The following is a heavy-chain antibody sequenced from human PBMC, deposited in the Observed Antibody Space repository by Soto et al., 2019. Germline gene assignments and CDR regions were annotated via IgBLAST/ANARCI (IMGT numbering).Heavy chain of an antibody. CDR2: ISGSGGST. CDR3: AKFCRGSTYYFDD. V-gene: IGHV3-23*01. D-gene: IGHD3-10*01. J-gene: IGHJ4*02. Sequence: EVQLLESGGGLVQPGGSLRLSCAASGFTFSNYAMTWVRQAPGKGLEWVSAISGSGGSTYYADSVKGRFTISRDNSKNTLYLQMNSLRAEDTAVYYCAKFCRGSTYYFDDWGQGTLVTVSS. CDR1: GFTFSNYA.